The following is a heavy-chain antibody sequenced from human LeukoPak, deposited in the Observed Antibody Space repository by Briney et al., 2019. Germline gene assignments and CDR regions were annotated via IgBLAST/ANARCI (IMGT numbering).Heavy chain of an antibody. Sequence: GGSLRLSCAASGFTFSNSWMSWVRQAPGMGLEWVASIKQDGSQKYYLDSVKGRFTISRDNAKNSLSLQMNSLRVEDTAVYFCASGNGFDYWGQGTLVTVSS. J-gene: IGHJ4*02. D-gene: IGHD1-1*01. V-gene: IGHV3-7*03. CDR1: GFTFSNSW. CDR2: IKQDGSQK. CDR3: ASGNGFDY.